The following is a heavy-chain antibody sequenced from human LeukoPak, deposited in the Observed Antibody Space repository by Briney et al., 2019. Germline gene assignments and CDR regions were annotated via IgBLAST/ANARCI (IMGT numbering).Heavy chain of an antibody. D-gene: IGHD2-2*01. CDR2: ISYDGSNK. CDR1: GFTSSSYG. V-gene: IGHV3-30*18. J-gene: IGHJ4*02. Sequence: PGGSLRLSCAASGFTSSSYGMHWVRQAPGKGLEWVAVISYDGSNKYYADSVKGRFTISRDNSKNTLYLQMNSLRAEDTAVYYCAKDHGGYCSSTSCYAVDYWGQGTLVTVSS. CDR3: AKDHGGYCSSTSCYAVDY.